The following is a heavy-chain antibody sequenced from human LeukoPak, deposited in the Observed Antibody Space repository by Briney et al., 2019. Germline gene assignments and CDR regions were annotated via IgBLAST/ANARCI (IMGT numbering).Heavy chain of an antibody. Sequence: PSETLSLTCAAYGGSFSGYYWSWIRQPPGKGLEWIGEINHSGSTNYNPSLKSRVTISVDTSKNQFSLKLSSVTAADTAVYYCARESVWVGMDVWGQGTTVTVSS. CDR3: ARESVWVGMDV. CDR2: INHSGST. D-gene: IGHD2-8*01. V-gene: IGHV4-34*01. J-gene: IGHJ6*02. CDR1: GGSFSGYY.